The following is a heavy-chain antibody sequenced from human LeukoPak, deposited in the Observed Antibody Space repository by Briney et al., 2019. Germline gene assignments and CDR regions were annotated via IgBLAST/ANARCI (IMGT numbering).Heavy chain of an antibody. D-gene: IGHD3-10*01. Sequence: SETLSLTCTVSGGSISPYYWSWIRQPPGKGLEWTGYIFHTGSGSTSHNPSLKSRVTISVDTSKNQFSLNLSSVTAADTAVYYCARDETHFYGSGSSNWFDPWGQGILVTVSS. CDR3: ARDETHFYGSGSSNWFDP. J-gene: IGHJ5*02. CDR1: GGSISPYY. CDR2: IFHTGSGST. V-gene: IGHV4-59*12.